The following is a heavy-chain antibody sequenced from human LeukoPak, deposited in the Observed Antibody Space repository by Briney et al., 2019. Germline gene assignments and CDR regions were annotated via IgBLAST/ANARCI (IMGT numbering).Heavy chain of an antibody. V-gene: IGHV3-48*04. D-gene: IGHD6-19*01. CDR2: ISSSGSTI. Sequence: GGSLRLSCAASGFTFSSYSMNWVRQAPGKGLEWVSYISSSGSTIYYADSVKGRFTISRDNAKNSLYLQMNSLRAEDTAVYYCARDGLAVAGTSDYWGQGTLVTVSS. J-gene: IGHJ4*02. CDR3: ARDGLAVAGTSDY. CDR1: GFTFSSYS.